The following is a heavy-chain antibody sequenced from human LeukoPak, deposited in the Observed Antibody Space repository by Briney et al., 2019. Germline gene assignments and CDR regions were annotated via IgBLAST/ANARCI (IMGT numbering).Heavy chain of an antibody. CDR1: GYTFTGYY. CDR3: ARTGVAYASITTFDY. D-gene: IGHD3-16*01. J-gene: IGHJ4*02. CDR2: INPNSGGT. V-gene: IGHV1-2*06. Sequence: ASVKVSCKASGYTFTGYYMHWVRQAPGQGLEWMGRINPNSGGTNYAQKFQGSVTMTRDTSISTVYMELNRLRSDDTAVYYCARTGVAYASITTFDYWGQGTLVTVSS.